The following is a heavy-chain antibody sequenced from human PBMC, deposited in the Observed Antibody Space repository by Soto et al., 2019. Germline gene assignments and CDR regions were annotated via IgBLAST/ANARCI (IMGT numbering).Heavy chain of an antibody. CDR2: ISSSSSYI. J-gene: IGHJ6*02. D-gene: IGHD6-19*01. CDR3: ARKGPQWLVRGYYYGMDV. Sequence: PRWSLRLSCSASVFTFSSYSMNWFRQAPGKGLEWVSSISSSSSYIYYADSVKGRFTISRDNAKNSLYLQMNSLRAEDTAVYYCARKGPQWLVRGYYYGMDVWGQGTTVTVSS. CDR1: VFTFSSYS. V-gene: IGHV3-21*01.